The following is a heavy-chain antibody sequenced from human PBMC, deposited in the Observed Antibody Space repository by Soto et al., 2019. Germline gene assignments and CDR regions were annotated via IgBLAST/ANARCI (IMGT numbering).Heavy chain of an antibody. CDR2: FDPEDGET. V-gene: IGHV1-24*01. CDR3: ATLRAVSGSYFQH. CDR1: GYTFTSYY. D-gene: IGHD1-26*01. Sequence: ASVKVSCKAAGYTFTSYYMHWVRQAPGKGLEWMGGFDPEDGETIYAQKFQGRVTMTEDTSTDTAYMELSSLRSEDTAVYYCATLRAVSGSYFQHWGQGTLVTVSS. J-gene: IGHJ1*01.